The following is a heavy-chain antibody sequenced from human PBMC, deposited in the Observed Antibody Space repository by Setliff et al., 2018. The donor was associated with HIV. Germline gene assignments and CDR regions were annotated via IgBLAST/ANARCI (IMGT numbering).Heavy chain of an antibody. J-gene: IGHJ4*02. Sequence: SVKVSCKAPGGTFSGYAFSWVRQAPGQGFEWMGGSIPVFGTVNYAQKFLGRATITADESTNTSYMELTSLRSEDTAVYFCARDSHCSGPSCYSGGQFFDYWGQGTLVTAPQ. CDR2: SIPVFGTV. CDR3: ARDSHCSGPSCYSGGQFFDY. CDR1: GGTFSGYA. V-gene: IGHV1-69*13. D-gene: IGHD2-15*01.